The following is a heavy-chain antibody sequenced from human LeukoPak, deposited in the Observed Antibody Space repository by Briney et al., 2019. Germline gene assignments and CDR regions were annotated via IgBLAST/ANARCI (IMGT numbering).Heavy chain of an antibody. CDR1: GGSISSTNYY. CDR3: ATSGWYLLPGIY. D-gene: IGHD6-19*01. J-gene: IGHJ4*02. Sequence: PSETLSLTCTVSGGSISSTNYYWVWIRQPPGKGLEWIGSIYYIWSTYYNPSLKSRVTISVDTSKNQFSLKLSSVTAADTAVFYCATSGWYLLPGIYWGQGTLVTVSS. CDR2: IYYIWST. V-gene: IGHV4-39*01.